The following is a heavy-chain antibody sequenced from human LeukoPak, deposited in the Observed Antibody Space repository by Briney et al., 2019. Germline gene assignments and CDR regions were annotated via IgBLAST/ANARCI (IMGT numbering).Heavy chain of an antibody. CDR2: IYYSGST. V-gene: IGHV4-28*03. Sequence: SDTLSLTCVVSGYSISSSNWWGWIRQPPGKGLEWIGYIYYSGSTYYNPSLKSRVTTSVDTSKNQFSLKLSSVTAVDTAVYYCARGHYGSGIHQGAFDIWGQGTIVTVSS. CDR3: ARGHYGSGIHQGAFDI. CDR1: GYSISSSNW. J-gene: IGHJ3*02. D-gene: IGHD3-10*01.